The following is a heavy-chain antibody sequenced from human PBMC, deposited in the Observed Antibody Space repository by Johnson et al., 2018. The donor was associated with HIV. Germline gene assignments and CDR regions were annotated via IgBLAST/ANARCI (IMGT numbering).Heavy chain of an antibody. CDR3: AKDPSRPTLNAFDM. CDR1: EFTFSNYA. V-gene: IGHV3-30*04. CDR2: ISYDGSNK. Sequence: QEQLVESGGGVVQPGRSLRIYCAVSEFTFSNYAMHWVRLTPGKGLQWVAVISYDGSNKYYADSVKGRFTISRDNSRNTLYLQMNSLRAEDTAIYYCAKDPSRPTLNAFDMWGQGTMVTVSS. J-gene: IGHJ3*02. D-gene: IGHD4-11*01.